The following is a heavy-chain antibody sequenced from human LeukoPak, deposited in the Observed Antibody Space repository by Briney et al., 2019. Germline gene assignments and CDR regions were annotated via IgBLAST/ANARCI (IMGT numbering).Heavy chain of an antibody. V-gene: IGHV4-59*01. CDR3: AKSHSVAVAGTYSTYYFDS. Sequence: PSETLSLTCTVSGGSISSYYWSWIRQPPGKGLEWIGYIYYSGSTNYNPSLKSRVTISVDTSKNQFSLKLSSVTAADTAVYYCAKSHSVAVAGTYSTYYFDSWGQGTLVTVSS. D-gene: IGHD6-19*01. CDR1: GGSISSYY. J-gene: IGHJ4*02. CDR2: IYYSGST.